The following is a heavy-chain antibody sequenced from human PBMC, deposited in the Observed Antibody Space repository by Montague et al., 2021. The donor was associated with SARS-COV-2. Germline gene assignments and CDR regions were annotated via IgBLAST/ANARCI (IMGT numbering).Heavy chain of an antibody. Sequence: LRLSCAAHGFTFSSYWMSWVRQTPVKWLEWVANIKPDGGEKHXVDSVRGRFTISRDNAKNSLNLQMDSLRAEDTALYYCARDSRIVGATGGMDVWGQGTTVIVSS. CDR3: ARDSRIVGATGGMDV. CDR1: GFTFSSYW. D-gene: IGHD1-26*01. CDR2: IKPDGGEK. V-gene: IGHV3-7*03. J-gene: IGHJ6*02.